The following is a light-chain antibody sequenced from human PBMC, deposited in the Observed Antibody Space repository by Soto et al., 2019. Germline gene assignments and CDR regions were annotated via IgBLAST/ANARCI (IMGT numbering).Light chain of an antibody. CDR1: HIVSINY. CDR3: QQYGNSPLT. Sequence: ETVLTQSPGTLSLSPGERATLSCRASHIVSINYLAWYQQKPGQAPRLLIYGASSRATGIPDRFSGSGSGTDFTLTISRLAPEDYEVYYCQQYGNSPLTFGGGTKVDIK. V-gene: IGKV3-20*01. CDR2: GAS. J-gene: IGKJ4*01.